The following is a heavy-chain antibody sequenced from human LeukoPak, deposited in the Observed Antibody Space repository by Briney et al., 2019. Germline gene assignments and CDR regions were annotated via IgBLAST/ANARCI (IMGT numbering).Heavy chain of an antibody. CDR3: ARTGYFYTTGNFDL. CDR2: INHSGST. D-gene: IGHD4-17*01. J-gene: IGHJ4*02. CDR1: GGSFSGYY. V-gene: IGHV4-34*01. Sequence: SETLSLTCAVYGGSFSGYYWSWIRQPPGKGLEWIGEINHSGSTNYNPSLRSRVTISVDMSNNQFSLKLSSVTAADTAVYYCARTGYFYTTGNFDLWGQGTLVAVSS.